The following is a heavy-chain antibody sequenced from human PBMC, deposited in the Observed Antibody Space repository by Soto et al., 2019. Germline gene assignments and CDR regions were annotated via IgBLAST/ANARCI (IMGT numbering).Heavy chain of an antibody. CDR1: GYTFTSYD. J-gene: IGHJ5*02. CDR3: ARGIKYGAYSRWFDP. CDR2: MNPNSGNT. D-gene: IGHD4-17*01. Sequence: ASVKVSCKASGYTFTSYDINWVRQATGQGLEYLGWMNPNSGNTAYVQKFQGRVTMTWDTSITTAYMELSSLRSEDTAVYFCARGIKYGAYSRWFDPWGQGILVTVSS. V-gene: IGHV1-8*01.